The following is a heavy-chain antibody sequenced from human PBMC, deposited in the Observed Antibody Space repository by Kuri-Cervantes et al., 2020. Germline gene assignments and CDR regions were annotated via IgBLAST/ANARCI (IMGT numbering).Heavy chain of an antibody. V-gene: IGHV4-34*01. D-gene: IGHD1-26*01. CDR1: GGSFSGYY. Sequence: GSLRLSCAVYGGSFSGYYWSWIRQPPGKGLEWMGEINHSGSTNYNPSLKSRVTMSVDTSKNQFSLKLSSVTAADTAVYYCARGGGVGATGLDYFDYWGQGTLVTVSS. J-gene: IGHJ4*02. CDR2: INHSGST. CDR3: ARGGGVGATGLDYFDY.